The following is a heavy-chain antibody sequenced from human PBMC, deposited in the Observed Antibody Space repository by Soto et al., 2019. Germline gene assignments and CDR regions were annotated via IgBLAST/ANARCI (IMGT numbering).Heavy chain of an antibody. Sequence: QVQLVQSGAEVKKPGSSVKVSCKASGGTFSSYAISWVRQAPGQGLEWMGGIIPIFGTANYAQKFQGRVTITADESTSTAYMELSSLRSEDTVVYYCARDQGGWMATRLLYYYYGMDVWGQGTPVTVSS. V-gene: IGHV1-69*01. CDR3: ARDQGGWMATRLLYYYYGMDV. CDR1: GGTFSSYA. CDR2: IIPIFGTA. J-gene: IGHJ6*02. D-gene: IGHD5-12*01.